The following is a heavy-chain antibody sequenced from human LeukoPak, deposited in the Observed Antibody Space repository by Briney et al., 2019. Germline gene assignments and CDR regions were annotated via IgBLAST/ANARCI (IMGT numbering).Heavy chain of an antibody. CDR1: GGSFSGYY. CDR2: INHSGST. Sequence: SETLSLTCAVYGGSFSGYYWSWIRQPPGKGLEWIGEINHSGSTNYNPSLKSRVTISVDTSKNQFSLKLSSVTAADTAVYYCARAWMEVVKQGIQYYFDYWGQGTLVTVSS. J-gene: IGHJ4*02. V-gene: IGHV4-34*01. CDR3: ARAWMEVVKQGIQYYFDY. D-gene: IGHD4-23*01.